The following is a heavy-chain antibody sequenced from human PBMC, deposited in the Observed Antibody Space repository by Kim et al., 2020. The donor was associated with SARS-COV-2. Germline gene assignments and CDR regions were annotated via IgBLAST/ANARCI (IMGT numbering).Heavy chain of an antibody. CDR2: IIPIFGTA. Sequence: SVKVSCKASGGTFSSYAISWVRQAPGQGLEWMGGIIPIFGTANYAQKFQGRVTITADESTSTAYMELSSLRSEDTAVYYCARSDYYDSSGYPSDFDYWGQGTLVTVSS. V-gene: IGHV1-69*13. CDR1: GGTFSSYA. D-gene: IGHD3-22*01. CDR3: ARSDYYDSSGYPSDFDY. J-gene: IGHJ4*02.